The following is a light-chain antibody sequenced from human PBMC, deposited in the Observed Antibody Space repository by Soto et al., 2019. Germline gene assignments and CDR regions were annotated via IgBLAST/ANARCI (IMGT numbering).Light chain of an antibody. CDR1: QSISSL. CDR3: QQYNGYPLT. J-gene: IGKJ4*01. Sequence: DIQMTQSPSTLSASVGDTVTITCRASQSISSLLAWYQQKPGKAPPLLIYQASSLQGGVPSRFSGSGSGTEFTLTRSSLQPDDFATYYCQQYNGYPLTFGGGTKVEIK. V-gene: IGKV1-5*03. CDR2: QAS.